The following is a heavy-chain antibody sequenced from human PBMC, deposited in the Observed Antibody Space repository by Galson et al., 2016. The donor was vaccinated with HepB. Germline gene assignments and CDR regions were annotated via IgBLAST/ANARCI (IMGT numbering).Heavy chain of an antibody. CDR2: IIPVFGTT. J-gene: IGHJ4*02. Sequence: SCKASGGSFSSQAISWVRQAPGQGLEWVGGIIPVFGTTNYARDLRGRVTITADELTSTVYMELSSLRSEDTAVYYCARTPSVVTPLFDYWGQGTLVTVSS. D-gene: IGHD2-15*01. V-gene: IGHV1-69*01. CDR1: GGSFSSQA. CDR3: ARTPSVVTPLFDY.